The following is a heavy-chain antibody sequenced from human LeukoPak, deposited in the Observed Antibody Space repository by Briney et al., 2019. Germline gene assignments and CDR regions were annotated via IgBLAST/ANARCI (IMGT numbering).Heavy chain of an antibody. CDR3: ARMGVSYYYDSSTYYPLAFDV. V-gene: IGHV4-38-2*02. CDR1: GYSISSGYN. J-gene: IGHJ3*01. D-gene: IGHD3-22*01. CDR2: IFHSGSI. Sequence: SETLSLTCTVSGYSISSGYNWGCFRQSPGKGLEWIATIFHSGSIYYSPSLKSRVTLSVDTSKNQFFLKLNSVNAADTAVYYCARMGVSYYYDSSTYYPLAFDVWGQGTVVTVSS.